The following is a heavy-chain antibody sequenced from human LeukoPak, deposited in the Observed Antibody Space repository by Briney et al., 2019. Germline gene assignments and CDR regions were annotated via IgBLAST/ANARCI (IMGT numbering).Heavy chain of an antibody. CDR2: IYYSGST. J-gene: IGHJ5*02. CDR1: GGSLSSSY. CDR3: AREVAVAGNNWFDP. D-gene: IGHD6-19*01. Sequence: SETLSLTCTVSGGSLSSSYWSWIRQPPGRGLEWIGYIYYSGSTNYSPSLKSRVTMSVDPSQNQFSLKVSSVTAADTAVYFCAREVAVAGNNWFDPWGQGILVTVSS. V-gene: IGHV4-59*01.